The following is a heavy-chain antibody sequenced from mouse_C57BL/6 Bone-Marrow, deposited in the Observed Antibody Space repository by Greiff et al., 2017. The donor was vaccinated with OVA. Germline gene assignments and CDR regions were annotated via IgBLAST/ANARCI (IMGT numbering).Heavy chain of an antibody. V-gene: IGHV5-4*03. CDR2: ISDGGSYT. D-gene: IGHD2-12*01. CDR3: ARLLGYFDV. J-gene: IGHJ1*03. CDR1: GFTFSSYA. Sequence: EVKLMESGGGLVKPGGSLKLSCAASGFTFSSYAMSWVRQTPEKRLEWVATISDGGSYTYYPDNVKGRFTISRDNAKNNLYLQMSHLKSEDTAMYYCARLLGYFDVWGTGTTVTVSS.